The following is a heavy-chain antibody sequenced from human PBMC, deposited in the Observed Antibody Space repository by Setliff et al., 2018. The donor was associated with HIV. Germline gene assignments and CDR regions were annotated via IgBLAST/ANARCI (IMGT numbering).Heavy chain of an antibody. D-gene: IGHD6-19*01. CDR2: ISYSGKT. Sequence: SETLSLTCTVSGVPTSASTYYWGWIRQPPGKGLDWIGYISYSGKTYYNPSLKSRVTISVDTSNNHFSLRLNSVTAADTAIYYCARLGDNSGWYGISWFDPWGQGTLVTVSS. V-gene: IGHV4-39*02. J-gene: IGHJ5*02. CDR3: ARLGDNSGWYGISWFDP. CDR1: GVPTSASTYY.